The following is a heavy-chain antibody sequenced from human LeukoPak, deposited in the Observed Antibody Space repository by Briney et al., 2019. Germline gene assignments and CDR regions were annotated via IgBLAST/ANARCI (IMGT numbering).Heavy chain of an antibody. CDR2: IYYSGST. CDR3: AREEVGAIYFDY. V-gene: IGHV4-59*01. Sequence: SETLSLTCAVYGGSFSDYYWSWIRLPPGKGLEWIGYIYYSGSTNYNPSLKSRVTISVDTSKNQFSLKLSSVTAADTAVYYCAREEVGAIYFDYWGQGTLVTVSS. J-gene: IGHJ4*02. D-gene: IGHD1-26*01. CDR1: GGSFSDYY.